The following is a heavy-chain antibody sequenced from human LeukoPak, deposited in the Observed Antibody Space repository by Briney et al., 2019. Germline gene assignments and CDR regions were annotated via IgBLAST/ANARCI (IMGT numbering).Heavy chain of an antibody. CDR2: INPNSGAT. Sequence: ASVTVSCKTSGYTFTVYYMHWVRQAPGQGLEWMGWINPNSGATNYVQEFQGRVTMTRDTSISTAYMELSGLRSDDTAIFYCARVSYGDPDDFDYWGQGTLVTVSS. CDR1: GYTFTVYY. CDR3: ARVSYGDPDDFDY. V-gene: IGHV1-2*02. J-gene: IGHJ4*02. D-gene: IGHD4-17*01.